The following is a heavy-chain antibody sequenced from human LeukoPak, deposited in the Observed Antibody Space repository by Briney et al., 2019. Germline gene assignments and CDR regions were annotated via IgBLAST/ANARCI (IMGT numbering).Heavy chain of an antibody. CDR3: ATKNYYDSSGYYYARHFDY. D-gene: IGHD3-22*01. J-gene: IGHJ4*02. CDR2: FDPEDGET. CDR1: GYTLTELS. Sequence: ASVNVSCKVSGYTLTELSMHWVRRAPGKGLEWMGGFDPEDGETIYAQKFQGRVTMTEDTSTDTAYMELSSLRSEDMAVYYCATKNYYDSSGYYYARHFDYWGQGTLVTVSS. V-gene: IGHV1-24*01.